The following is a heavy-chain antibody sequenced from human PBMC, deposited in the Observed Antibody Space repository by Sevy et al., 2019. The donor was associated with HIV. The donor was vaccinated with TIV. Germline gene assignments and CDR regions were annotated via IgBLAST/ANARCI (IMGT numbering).Heavy chain of an antibody. V-gene: IGHV3-21*01. Sequence: GESLKISCAASGFTFSSYSMNWVRQAPGKGLEWVSSISSSSSYIYYADSVKGRFTISRDNAKNSLYLQMNSLRAEDTAVYYCARDKRGYSYAGIINWFDPWGQGTLVTVSS. CDR2: ISSSSSYI. CDR1: GFTFSSYS. J-gene: IGHJ5*02. CDR3: ARDKRGYSYAGIINWFDP. D-gene: IGHD5-18*01.